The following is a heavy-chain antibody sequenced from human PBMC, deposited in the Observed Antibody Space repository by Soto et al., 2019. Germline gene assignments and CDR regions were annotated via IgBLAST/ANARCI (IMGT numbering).Heavy chain of an antibody. V-gene: IGHV3-23*01. J-gene: IGHJ6*02. CDR1: GFTFSSYA. Sequence: EVQLLESGEGLVQPGGSLRLSCAASGFTFSSYAMSWVRQAPGKGLEWVSAISGSGGSTYYADSVKGRFTISRDNSKNTLYLQMNSLRAEDTAVYYCAKAGRFGEFGRGYGMDVWGQGTTVTVSS. D-gene: IGHD3-10*01. CDR2: ISGSGGST. CDR3: AKAGRFGEFGRGYGMDV.